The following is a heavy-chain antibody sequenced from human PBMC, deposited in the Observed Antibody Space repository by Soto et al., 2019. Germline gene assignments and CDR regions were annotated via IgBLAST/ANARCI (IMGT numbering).Heavy chain of an antibody. CDR2: IYYSGST. V-gene: IGHV4-39*01. Sequence: SETLSLTCTVSGGSISSSSYYWGWIRQPPGKGLEWIGSIYYSGSTYYNPSLKSRVTISVDTSKNQFSLKLSSGTAADTAVYYCARHTSAYQLPRYAIYPSTYYYGMDVWGQGTTVTVSS. D-gene: IGHD2-2*01. CDR3: ARHTSAYQLPRYAIYPSTYYYGMDV. CDR1: GGSISSSSYY. J-gene: IGHJ6*02.